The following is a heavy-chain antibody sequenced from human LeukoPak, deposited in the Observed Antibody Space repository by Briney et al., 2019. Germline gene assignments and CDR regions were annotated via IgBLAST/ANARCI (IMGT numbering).Heavy chain of an antibody. D-gene: IGHD3-10*01. J-gene: IGHJ6*03. Sequence: VASVKVSCKASGYTFTSYDINWVRQATGQGLEWMGWMNPNSGNTGYAQKFQGRVTMTRNTSISTAYMELSSLRSEDTAVYYCARGPRQITMARGVRQRTYYMDVWGKGTTVTISS. V-gene: IGHV1-8*01. CDR1: GYTFTSYD. CDR3: ARGPRQITMARGVRQRTYYMDV. CDR2: MNPNSGNT.